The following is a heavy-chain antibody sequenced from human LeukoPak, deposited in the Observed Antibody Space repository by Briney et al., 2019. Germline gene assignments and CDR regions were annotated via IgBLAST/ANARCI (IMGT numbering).Heavy chain of an antibody. J-gene: IGHJ3*02. D-gene: IGHD3-22*01. CDR3: ARDSNTYYYDGSGLPLDAFDI. V-gene: IGHV3-30-3*01. CDR2: ISYDGSNK. CDR1: GFTFSSNA. Sequence: PGRSLRLSCAASGFTFSSNAMHWVRQAPGKGLEWVAVISYDGSNKDYAVSVKGRFTISRDNSKNTLYLQMNSLRAEDTAVYYCARDSNTYYYDGSGLPLDAFDIWGQGTMVTVSS.